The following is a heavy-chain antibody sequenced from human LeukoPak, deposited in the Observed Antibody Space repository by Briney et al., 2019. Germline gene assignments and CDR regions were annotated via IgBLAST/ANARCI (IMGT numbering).Heavy chain of an antibody. CDR2: ISGSGGST. V-gene: IGHV3-23*01. CDR3: VKRQTGTTSPFQH. D-gene: IGHD1-7*01. J-gene: IGHJ1*01. CDR1: GFTFSSYA. Sequence: PGGSLRLSCAASGFTFSSYAMSWVRQAPGKGLEWVSAISGSGGSTYYADSVKGRFTISRDNSKNTLYLQMNSLRAEDTAVYYCVKRQTGTTSPFQHWGQGTLVTVSS.